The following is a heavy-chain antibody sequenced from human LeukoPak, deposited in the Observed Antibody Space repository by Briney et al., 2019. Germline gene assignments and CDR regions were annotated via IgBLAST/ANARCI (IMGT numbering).Heavy chain of an antibody. CDR1: GYTLTELS. V-gene: IGHV1-24*01. CDR2: FDPEDGET. J-gene: IGHJ4*02. D-gene: IGHD1-26*01. CDR3: ATDLQVGARFYFDY. Sequence: ASAKVSCKVSGYTLTELSMHWVRQAPGKGLEWMGGFDPEDGETIYAQKFQGRVTTTEDTSTDTAYMELSSLRSEDTAVYYCATDLQVGARFYFDYWGQGTLVTVSS.